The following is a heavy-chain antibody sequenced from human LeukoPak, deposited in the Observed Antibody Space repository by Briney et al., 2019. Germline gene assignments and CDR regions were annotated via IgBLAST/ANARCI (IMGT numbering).Heavy chain of an antibody. CDR1: GDSISSGNSY. CDR3: ARVMLFYFGSGTYRYSDS. V-gene: IGHV4-31*03. CDR2: IYHSGST. Sequence: SETLSLTCTVSGDSISSGNSYWAWIRQHPQKGLEWIGYIYHSGSTYYNPSLKSRLTQSVDTSKNQFSLKLTSVTVADTAVYYCARVMLFYFGSGTYRYSDSWGQGTRVTVSS. J-gene: IGHJ4*02. D-gene: IGHD3-10*01.